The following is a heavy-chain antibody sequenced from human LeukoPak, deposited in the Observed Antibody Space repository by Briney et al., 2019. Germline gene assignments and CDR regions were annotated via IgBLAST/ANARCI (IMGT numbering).Heavy chain of an antibody. D-gene: IGHD5-12*01. Sequence: PGGSLRLSCAVSGFTFSVYYMSWSSQAPGKGLEWVSYISSSSSYTNYADSVKGRFTISRDNAKNSLYLQMNSLTAEKAAVYCCANSLDIVATMYYWGQGTLVTVSS. J-gene: IGHJ4*02. CDR1: GFTFSVYY. CDR3: ANSLDIVATMYY. V-gene: IGHV3-11*03. CDR2: ISSSSSYT.